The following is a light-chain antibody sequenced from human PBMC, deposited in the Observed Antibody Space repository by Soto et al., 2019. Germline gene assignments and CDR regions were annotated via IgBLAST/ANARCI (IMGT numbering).Light chain of an antibody. V-gene: IGKV1-5*03. J-gene: IGKJ3*01. CDR3: QQYSSYSRST. CDR2: KAS. CDR1: QSVSTW. Sequence: DIQMTQSPSTVSASVGDRVIITCRASQSVSTWLAWYQQKPGKAPKLLIYKASTLQSGVPSRFSGSGSGTEFTLTISSLQPDDFATYYCQQYSSYSRSTFGPGTKVDIK.